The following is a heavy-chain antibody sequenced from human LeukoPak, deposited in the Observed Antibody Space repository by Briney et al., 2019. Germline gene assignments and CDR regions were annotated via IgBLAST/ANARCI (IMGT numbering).Heavy chain of an antibody. J-gene: IGHJ6*02. D-gene: IGHD2-15*01. CDR1: GFTFSRFP. CDR3: AKDGYCSGGSCYPSDYYYYGMDV. V-gene: IGHV3-21*01. CDR2: INSDGSRT. Sequence: PGGSLRLSCAASGFTFSRFPINWVRQVPGKGLEWVSSINSDGSRTYYAGSMKGRFTISRDNAKSSLYLQMNSLSADDTAVYYCAKDGYCSGGSCYPSDYYYYGMDVWGQGTTVTVSS.